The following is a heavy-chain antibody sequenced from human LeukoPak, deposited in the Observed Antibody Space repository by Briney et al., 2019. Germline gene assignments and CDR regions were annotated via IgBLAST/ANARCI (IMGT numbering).Heavy chain of an antibody. V-gene: IGHV3-23*01. CDR1: GFIFSSYA. CDR3: ARGTGAQSGYDFLFDY. CDR2: ISGSGGST. Sequence: PGGSLRLSCAASGFIFSSYAMSWVRRAPGKGLEWVSGISGSGGSTYYADSVKGRFTISRDNSKNTLYLQMNSLRTEDTAVYYCARGTGAQSGYDFLFDYWGQGTLVTVSS. J-gene: IGHJ4*02. D-gene: IGHD5-12*01.